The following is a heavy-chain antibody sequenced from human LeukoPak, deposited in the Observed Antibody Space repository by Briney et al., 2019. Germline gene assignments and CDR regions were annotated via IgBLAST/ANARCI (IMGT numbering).Heavy chain of an antibody. Sequence: QPGGSLRLSCAASGFTFSSYGMHWVRQAPGKGLEWVAVIWYDGSNKYYADSVKGRFTISRDNSKNTLYLQMNSLRAEDTAVYYCARDLLAYCGGDCYCDYWGQGTLATVSS. D-gene: IGHD2-21*02. CDR2: IWYDGSNK. CDR3: ARDLLAYCGGDCYCDY. J-gene: IGHJ4*02. V-gene: IGHV3-33*01. CDR1: GFTFSSYG.